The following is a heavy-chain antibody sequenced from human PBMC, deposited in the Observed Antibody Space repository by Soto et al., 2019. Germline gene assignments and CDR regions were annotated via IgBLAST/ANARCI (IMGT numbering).Heavy chain of an antibody. CDR2: IWNDGTNK. Sequence: QVQLVESGGGAVQPGGSLRLSCAASGLKFSDYGFHWVRQAPGKGLEWVAVIWNDGTNKYYVDSVKGRFTISRDNSKNTVNLQMTSLRVEDTAVYYCARWQATATTTSAGWFDPWGQGTVVTVSS. V-gene: IGHV3-33*01. CDR1: GLKFSDYG. J-gene: IGHJ5*02. CDR3: ARWQATATTTSAGWFDP. D-gene: IGHD4-17*01.